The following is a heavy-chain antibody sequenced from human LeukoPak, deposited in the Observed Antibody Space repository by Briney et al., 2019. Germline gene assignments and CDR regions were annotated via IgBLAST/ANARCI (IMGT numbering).Heavy chain of an antibody. V-gene: IGHV4-39*01. D-gene: IGHD3-10*01. Sequence: PSETLSLTCTVSGGSISSSSYYWGWIRQPPGKGLEWIGCYYYSGRPYYNPSLKSRVTISVDTSKTQFSLKLSSATAADTAVYYCARLVRRLGFGELFLYFQHWGQGTLVTVSS. J-gene: IGHJ1*01. CDR2: YYYSGRP. CDR3: ARLVRRLGFGELFLYFQH. CDR1: GGSISSSSYY.